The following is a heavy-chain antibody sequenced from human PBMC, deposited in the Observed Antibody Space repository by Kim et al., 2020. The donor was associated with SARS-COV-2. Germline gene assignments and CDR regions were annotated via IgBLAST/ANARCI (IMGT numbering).Heavy chain of an antibody. V-gene: IGHV4-59*01. J-gene: IGHJ6*02. Sequence: NSTPPLRRRVTKSVETSKNQFSLKRSSVTAADTAVYYCAREVFWGYGMDVWGQGTTVTVSS. CDR3: AREVFWGYGMDV. D-gene: IGHD7-27*01.